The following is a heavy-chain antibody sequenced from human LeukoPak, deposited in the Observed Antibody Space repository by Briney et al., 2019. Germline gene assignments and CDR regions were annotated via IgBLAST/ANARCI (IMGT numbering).Heavy chain of an antibody. CDR2: ISSSSSYI. Sequence: GGSLRLSCAASGFTFSSYSMNWVRLAPGKGLEWVSSISSSSSYIYYADSVKGRFTISRDNAKNSLYLQMNSLRAEDTAVYYCAVKGPYYDFWSGYDAFDIWGQGTMVTVSS. CDR3: AVKGPYYDFWSGYDAFDI. D-gene: IGHD3-3*01. J-gene: IGHJ3*02. CDR1: GFTFSSYS. V-gene: IGHV3-21*01.